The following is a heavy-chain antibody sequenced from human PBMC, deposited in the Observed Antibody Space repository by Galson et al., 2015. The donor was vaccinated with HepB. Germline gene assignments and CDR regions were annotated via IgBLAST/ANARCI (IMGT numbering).Heavy chain of an antibody. V-gene: IGHV3-11*06. D-gene: IGHD2-2*02. CDR3: ARDCSSTSCYIGYYYMDV. CDR2: ISSSSSYT. J-gene: IGHJ6*03. CDR1: GFTFSDYY. Sequence: SLRLSCAASGFTFSDYYMSWIRQAPGKGLEWVSYISSSSSYTNYADSVKGRFTISRDNAKNSLYLQMNSLRAEDTAVYYCARDCSSTSCYIGYYYMDVWGKGTTVTVSS.